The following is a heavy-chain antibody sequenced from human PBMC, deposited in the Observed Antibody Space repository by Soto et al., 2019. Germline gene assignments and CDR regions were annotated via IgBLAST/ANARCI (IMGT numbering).Heavy chain of an antibody. Sequence: QVQLVQSGAEVKKPGSSVKVSCKASGGTFSSYAISWVRQAPGQGLEWMGGIIPIFGTANYAQKFQGRVTITADESTSAAYMELSSLRSEDTAVYYCASPSAKWELLSPFDYWGQGTLVTVSS. CDR2: IIPIFGTA. D-gene: IGHD1-26*01. CDR1: GGTFSSYA. CDR3: ASPSAKWELLSPFDY. V-gene: IGHV1-69*01. J-gene: IGHJ4*02.